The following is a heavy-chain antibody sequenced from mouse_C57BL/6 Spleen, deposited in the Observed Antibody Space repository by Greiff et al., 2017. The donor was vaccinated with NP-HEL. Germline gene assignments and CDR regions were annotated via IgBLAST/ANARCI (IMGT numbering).Heavy chain of an antibody. CDR2: FYPGSGSI. J-gene: IGHJ2*01. CDR3: ARHEKEPIYYEYGQYYFDY. D-gene: IGHD2-4*01. Sequence: VQLQQPGAELVKPGASVKLSCKASGYTFTEYCIHWVKQRPGQGLEWIGWFYPGSGSIKYNEKFKDKATLTADKSSSTVYMELRRFTSDDSSGYFRARHEKEPIYYEYGQYYFDYWGQRTPLTVSS. V-gene: IGHV1-62-2*01. CDR1: GYTFTEYC.